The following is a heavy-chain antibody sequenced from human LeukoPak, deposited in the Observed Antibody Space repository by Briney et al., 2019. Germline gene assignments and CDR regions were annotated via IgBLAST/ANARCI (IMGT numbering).Heavy chain of an antibody. D-gene: IGHD2-2*02. Sequence: GASVKVSCKDTRYTFTSYDINWVRQATGQGLEWMGWMNPNSGNTGYAQKFQGRVTITRNTSISTAYMELSSLRSGDTAVYYCARAPLGLTVVVPAAIRERYYYYYYMDVWGKGTTVTVSS. CDR3: ARAPLGLTVVVPAAIRERYYYYYYMDV. CDR2: MNPNSGNT. J-gene: IGHJ6*03. CDR1: RYTFTSYD. V-gene: IGHV1-8*03.